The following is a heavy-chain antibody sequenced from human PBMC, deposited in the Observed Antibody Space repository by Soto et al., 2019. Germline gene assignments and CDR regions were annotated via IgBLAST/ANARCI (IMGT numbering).Heavy chain of an antibody. Sequence: GGSLRLSCAASGFTFSTYTMHWVRQAPGKGLEWVALISYDGSNQYYADSVRGRFTISRDNSKNTVFLQMSSLRAEDTAVYYCAKKPNGFDSWGQGILVTVSS. CDR2: ISYDGSNQ. CDR1: GFTFSTYT. CDR3: AKKPNGFDS. V-gene: IGHV3-30*18. J-gene: IGHJ5*01.